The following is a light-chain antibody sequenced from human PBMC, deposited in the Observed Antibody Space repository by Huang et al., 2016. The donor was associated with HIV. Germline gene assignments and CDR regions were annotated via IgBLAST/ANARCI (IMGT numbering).Light chain of an antibody. CDR1: QTITNW. V-gene: IGKV1-5*03. Sequence: DIQMTQSPSTLSASVGDRVTITCRASQTITNWLAWYQQKPGKAPKLLIYKASTLETGVPARVSGSGSGTEFTLTINSMQPDDFATYYCQKYSSWRTFGQGTKVE. J-gene: IGKJ1*01. CDR3: QKYSSWRT. CDR2: KAS.